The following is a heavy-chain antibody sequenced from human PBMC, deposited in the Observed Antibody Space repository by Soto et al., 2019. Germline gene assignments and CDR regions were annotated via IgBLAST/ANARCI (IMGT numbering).Heavy chain of an antibody. D-gene: IGHD3-3*01. V-gene: IGHV1-18*04. CDR3: TKTSSRREYDDFWSGYADAFDI. CDR1: GYTFTSYG. Sequence: QVQLVQSGAEVKKPGASVKVSCKASGYTFTSYGISWVRQAPGQGLEWMGWISAYNGNTNYAQKLQGRVTMTTDTSTSTADMELSSLRSDDTAVYYGTKTSSRREYDDFWSGYADAFDIWGQGRMVSVSS. J-gene: IGHJ3*02. CDR2: ISAYNGNT.